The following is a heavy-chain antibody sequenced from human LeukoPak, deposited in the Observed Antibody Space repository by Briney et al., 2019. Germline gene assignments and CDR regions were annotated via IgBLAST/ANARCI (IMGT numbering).Heavy chain of an antibody. V-gene: IGHV4-59*12. J-gene: IGHJ4*02. CDR3: AGGGYSSSWSLGYYFDY. Sequence: SETLSLTCTVSGGSISSYYWSWIRQPPGKGLEWIGYIYYSGSTNYNPSLKSRVTISVDTSKNQFSLKLSSVTAADTAVYYCAGGGYSSSWSLGYYFDYWGQGTLVTVSS. CDR1: GGSISSYY. D-gene: IGHD6-13*01. CDR2: IYYSGST.